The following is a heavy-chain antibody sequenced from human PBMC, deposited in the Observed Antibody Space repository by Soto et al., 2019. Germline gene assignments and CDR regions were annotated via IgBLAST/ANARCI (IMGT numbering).Heavy chain of an antibody. Sequence: QEQLVESGGGVVQPGTSMRLSCAASGLTFSNYGMHWVRQAPGKGLEWVAVIWYDGVTKFYADSVQGRFSISRDNSKNTLYLQMTSLRAEDTAVYFCATVDNYYGSAFWGQGTLVTVSP. D-gene: IGHD3-10*01. CDR1: GLTFSNYG. CDR3: ATVDNYYGSAF. CDR2: IWYDGVTK. V-gene: IGHV3-33*01. J-gene: IGHJ4*02.